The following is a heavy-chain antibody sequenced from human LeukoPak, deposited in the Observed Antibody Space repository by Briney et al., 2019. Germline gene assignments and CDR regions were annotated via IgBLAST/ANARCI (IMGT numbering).Heavy chain of an antibody. CDR3: ARDHEYHYGSGSYYPGGCDY. Sequence: ASVKVSCKASGYTFTSYYMHWVRQAPGQGLEWMGIINPSGGSTSYAQKFQGRVTMTRDTSTSTVYMELRSLRSEDTAVYYCARDHEYHYGSGSYYPGGCDYWGQGTLVTVSS. J-gene: IGHJ4*02. CDR2: INPSGGST. D-gene: IGHD3-10*01. V-gene: IGHV1-46*01. CDR1: GYTFTSYY.